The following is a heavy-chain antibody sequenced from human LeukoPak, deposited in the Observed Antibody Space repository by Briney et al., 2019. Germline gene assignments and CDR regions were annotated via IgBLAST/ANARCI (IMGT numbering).Heavy chain of an antibody. CDR1: GGSISSSSYY. J-gene: IGHJ4*02. Sequence: SETLSLTCTVSGGSISSSSYYWGWIRQPPGTGLEWIGSIYYSGSTYYNPSLKSRVTIYVDTSKNQFSLKLSSVTAADTAVYYCARGRRDGYNLEYFDKWGQGTLVTVSS. CDR2: IYYSGST. D-gene: IGHD5-24*01. CDR3: ARGRRDGYNLEYFDK. V-gene: IGHV4-39*01.